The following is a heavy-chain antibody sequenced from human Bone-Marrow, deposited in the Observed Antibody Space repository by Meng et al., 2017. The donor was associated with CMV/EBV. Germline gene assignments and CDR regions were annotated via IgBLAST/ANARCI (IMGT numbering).Heavy chain of an antibody. J-gene: IGHJ4*02. CDR3: AHTYWSNIDLY. D-gene: IGHD2-2*01. Sequence: SCLTLVKPTQTLTLTCTFSGLSVSTSGVGVGWIRQPPGKALEWLALIYWNDDKRYSPSLKTRLTITKDTSKNQVVLTMTTMDPVDTATYYCAHTYWSNIDLYWGQGSLVTVSS. CDR1: GLSVSTSGVG. CDR2: IYWNDDK. V-gene: IGHV2-5*01.